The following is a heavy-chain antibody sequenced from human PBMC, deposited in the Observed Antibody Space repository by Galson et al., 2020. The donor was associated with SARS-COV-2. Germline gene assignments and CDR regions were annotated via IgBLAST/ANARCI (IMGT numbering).Heavy chain of an antibody. J-gene: IGHJ6*02. CDR1: GGSFSGYY. CDR2: INHSGST. CDR3: ARGVRRTIFGVVIMVSGMDV. Sequence: SQTLTLTCAVYGGSFSGYYWSWIRQPPGKGLEWIGEINHSGSTNYNPSLKSRVTISVDTSKNQFSLKLSSVTAADTAVYYCARGVRRTIFGVVIMVSGMDVWGQGTTVTVSS. D-gene: IGHD3-3*01. V-gene: IGHV4-34*01.